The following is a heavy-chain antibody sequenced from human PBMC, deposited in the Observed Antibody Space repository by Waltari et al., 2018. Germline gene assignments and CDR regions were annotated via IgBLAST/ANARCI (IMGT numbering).Heavy chain of an antibody. D-gene: IGHD4-17*01. CDR1: GGSISSYY. CDR3: ARDGDSYFDY. CDR2: VHHSGST. J-gene: IGHJ4*02. Sequence: QVQLQESGPGLVKPSETLSLTCTVSGGSISSYYWSWIRQPPGKGLEWIAYVHHSGSTSYNPSLKSRVIISVDTSKNQFSLKLSAVTAADTAVYYCARDGDSYFDYWGQGTLVTVSS. V-gene: IGHV4-59*01.